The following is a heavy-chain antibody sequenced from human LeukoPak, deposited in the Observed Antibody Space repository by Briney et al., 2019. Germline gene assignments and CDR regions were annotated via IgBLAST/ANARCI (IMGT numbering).Heavy chain of an antibody. CDR2: THASGPT. CDR3: ARHDAGIAARPFDN. J-gene: IGHJ4*02. Sequence: SVTLSLKCTVSGGVVRAYYGSWVRRPLGKGMEWIAYTHASGPTNYSPSLKSRITISVDTSKNQFSLKLSSVTAADTAVYYCARHDAGIAARPFDNWGQGTLVTVSS. D-gene: IGHD6-6*01. V-gene: IGHV4-4*09. CDR1: GGVVRAYY.